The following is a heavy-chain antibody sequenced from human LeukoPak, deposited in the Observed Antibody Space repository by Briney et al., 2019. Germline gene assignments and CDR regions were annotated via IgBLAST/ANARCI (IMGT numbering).Heavy chain of an antibody. CDR2: ISAYNGNT. CDR1: GYTFTSYG. Sequence: ASVKVSCKASGYTFTSYGISWVRQAPGQGLEWMGWISAYNGNTNYAQKLQGRVTMTTDTSTSTVYMELSSLRSEDTAVYYCARDQDGYDFDAFDIWGQGTMVTVSS. J-gene: IGHJ3*02. D-gene: IGHD5-12*01. CDR3: ARDQDGYDFDAFDI. V-gene: IGHV1-18*01.